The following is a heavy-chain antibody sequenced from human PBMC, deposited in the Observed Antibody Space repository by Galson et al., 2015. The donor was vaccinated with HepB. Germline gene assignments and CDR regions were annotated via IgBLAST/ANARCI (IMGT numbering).Heavy chain of an antibody. CDR3: ARRPGGYDSSGYYPGYFQH. Sequence: SLRLSCAASGFTFSSYAMHWVRQAPGKGLEWVAVISYDGSNKYYADSVKGRFTISRDNSKNTLYLQMNSLRAEDTAVYYCARRPGGYDSSGYYPGYFQHWGQGTLVTVSS. CDR1: GFTFSSYA. J-gene: IGHJ1*01. CDR2: ISYDGSNK. D-gene: IGHD3-22*01. V-gene: IGHV3-30-3*01.